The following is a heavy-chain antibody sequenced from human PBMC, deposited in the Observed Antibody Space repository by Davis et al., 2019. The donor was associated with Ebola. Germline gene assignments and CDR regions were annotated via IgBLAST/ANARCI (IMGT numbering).Heavy chain of an antibody. CDR3: ARTSIVGTTTTASDI. D-gene: IGHD1-26*01. Sequence: ASVKVSCKASGYTFNSHVVSWVRQAPGQGLEWMGWISAYNNNTNYAQILQGRVTMTTDTSTGTAYMELRSLRSDDTAVYFCARTSIVGTTTTASDIWGQGTKVTVSS. CDR2: ISAYNNNT. CDR1: GYTFNSHV. V-gene: IGHV1-18*04. J-gene: IGHJ3*02.